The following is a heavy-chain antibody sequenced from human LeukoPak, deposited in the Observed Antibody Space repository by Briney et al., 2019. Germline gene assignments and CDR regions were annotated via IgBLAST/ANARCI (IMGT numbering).Heavy chain of an antibody. CDR2: INQDGSEK. CDR1: GFTLITYW. CDR3: ARKAYCTNGVCYDYYYYYMDV. V-gene: IGHV3-7*03. D-gene: IGHD2-8*01. Sequence: GGSLRLSCAASGFTLITYWMTWVRQAPGKGLEWVANINQDGSEKYYVGSAKGRFTISRDNARNSLYLQMNSLRAEDTALYYCARKAYCTNGVCYDYYYYYMDVWGKGTTATVSS. J-gene: IGHJ6*03.